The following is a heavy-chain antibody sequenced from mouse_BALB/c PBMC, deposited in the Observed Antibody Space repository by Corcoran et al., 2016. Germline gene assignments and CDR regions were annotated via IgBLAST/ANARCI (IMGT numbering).Heavy chain of an antibody. J-gene: IGHJ4*01. CDR1: GYTFTDYY. CDR3: ARGLGHYARDY. CDR2: IYPGSGNT. V-gene: IGHV1-84*02. Sequence: QIQLQQSGPELVKPGASVKISCKSSGYTFTDYYINWVKQKHGQGLEWIGWIYPGSGNTKYNEKFKGKATLTVDTSSSTAYMQLSSLTSEDTAVYFCARGLGHYARDYWGQGTSVTGSS. D-gene: IGHD3-3*01.